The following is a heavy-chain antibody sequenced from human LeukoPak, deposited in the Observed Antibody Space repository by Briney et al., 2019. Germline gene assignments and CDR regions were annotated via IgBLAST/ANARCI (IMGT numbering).Heavy chain of an antibody. V-gene: IGHV1-69*13. D-gene: IGHD3-3*01. CDR3: ARAGGYYDFWSGYWIFDY. CDR2: TIPIFGTA. Sequence: GASVKVSCKASGGTFSSYAISWVRQAPGQGLEWMGGTIPIFGTANYAQKFQGRVTITADESTSTAYMELSSLRSEDTAVYYCARAGGYYDFWSGYWIFDYWGQGTLVTVSS. J-gene: IGHJ4*02. CDR1: GGTFSSYA.